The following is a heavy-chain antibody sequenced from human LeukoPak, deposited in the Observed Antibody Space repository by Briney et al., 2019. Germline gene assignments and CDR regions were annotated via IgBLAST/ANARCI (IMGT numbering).Heavy chain of an antibody. CDR3: AGDQVSSSSTIAY. J-gene: IGHJ4*02. CDR1: GFIFSSYW. Sequence: GGSLRLSCAASGFIFSSYWMSWVRQAPGKGLEWVANIKRDGSEKYYVDSVKGRFTISRDNAKNSLYLQMNSLRAEDTAVYYCAGDQVSSSSTIAYWGQGTLVTVSS. D-gene: IGHD6-6*01. CDR2: IKRDGSEK. V-gene: IGHV3-7*01.